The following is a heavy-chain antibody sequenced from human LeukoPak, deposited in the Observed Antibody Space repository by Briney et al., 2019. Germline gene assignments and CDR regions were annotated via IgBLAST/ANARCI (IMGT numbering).Heavy chain of an antibody. CDR3: ARLRYYDFWSGYPAIDYYYYMDV. Sequence: ASVKVSCKASGYTFNNYDINWVRQAPGQGLEWMGWINPNSGGTNYAQKFQGRVTMTRDTSISTAYMELSRLRSDDTAVYYCARLRYYDFWSGYPAIDYYYYMDVWGKGTTVTVSS. J-gene: IGHJ6*03. CDR2: INPNSGGT. D-gene: IGHD3-3*01. V-gene: IGHV1-2*02. CDR1: GYTFNNYD.